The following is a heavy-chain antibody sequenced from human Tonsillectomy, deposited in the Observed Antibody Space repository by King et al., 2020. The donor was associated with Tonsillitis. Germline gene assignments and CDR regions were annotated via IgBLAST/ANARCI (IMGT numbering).Heavy chain of an antibody. J-gene: IGHJ2*01. CDR3: AKAHNVCGGFSYWYFDL. Sequence: VQLVESGGGLVQPGGSLRLSCAASGFTFSSYDMNWVRQAPGKGLEWVSAISGSGGSTYYADSVKGRFTISRDNSKNTLYLQMNSLRADDTAVYYCAKAHNVCGGFSYWYFDLWGRGTLVPVSS. CDR1: GFTFSSYD. V-gene: IGHV3-23*04. CDR2: ISGSGGST. D-gene: IGHD1-26*01.